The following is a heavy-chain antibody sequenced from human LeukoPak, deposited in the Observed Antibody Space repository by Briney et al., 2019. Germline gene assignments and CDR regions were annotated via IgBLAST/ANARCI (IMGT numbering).Heavy chain of an antibody. D-gene: IGHD3-10*01. CDR3: AREGYYGSGYFDY. J-gene: IGHJ4*02. CDR2: IYSGGST. CDR1: GFTVSSNY. V-gene: IGHV3-53*01. Sequence: GGPLRLSCAASGFTVSSNYMSWVRQAPGKGLEWVSVIYSGGSTYYADSVKGRFTISRDNAKNSLYLQINSLRAEDTAVYYCAREGYYGSGYFDYWGQGTLVTVSS.